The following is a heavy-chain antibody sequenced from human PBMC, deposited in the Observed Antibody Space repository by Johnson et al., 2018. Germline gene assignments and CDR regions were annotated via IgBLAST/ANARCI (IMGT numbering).Heavy chain of an antibody. CDR1: GFAFTSYA. V-gene: IGHV3-30*18. Sequence: QVQLVQSGGGVVQPGRSLRLSCEASGFAFTSYALHWFRQAPGRGLEWVAVTSNHDGSNKHYADSVTGRFTISRDNSKNTLFLQMNSLRAGDTAVYYCAKVMTTVNTGRGWYYYYGMDVWGQGTTVTVSS. D-gene: IGHD4-17*01. J-gene: IGHJ6*02. CDR3: AKVMTTVNTGRGWYYYYGMDV. CDR2: TSNHDGSNK.